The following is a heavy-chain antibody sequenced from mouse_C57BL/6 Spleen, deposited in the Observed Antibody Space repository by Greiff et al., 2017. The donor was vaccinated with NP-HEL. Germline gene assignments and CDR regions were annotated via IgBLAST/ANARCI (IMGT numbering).Heavy chain of an antibody. D-gene: IGHD1-1*01. CDR3: ARGITTVVARENAMDY. V-gene: IGHV1-42*01. J-gene: IGHJ4*01. Sequence: VQLQQSGPELVKPGASVKISCKASGYSFTGYYMNWVKQSPEKSLEWIGEINPSTGGTTYNQKFKAKATLTVDKSSSTAYMQLKSLTSEDSAVYYCARGITTVVARENAMDYWGQGTSVTVSS. CDR1: GYSFTGYY. CDR2: INPSTGGT.